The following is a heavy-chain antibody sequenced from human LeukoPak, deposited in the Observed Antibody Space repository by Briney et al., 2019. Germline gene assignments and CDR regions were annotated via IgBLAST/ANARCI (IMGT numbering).Heavy chain of an antibody. Sequence: GGSLRLSCAASGFTFSSYSMNWVRQAPGKGLEWVSSISSSSSYIYYADSVKGRFTISRDNAKNSLYLQMNRLRAEDTAVYYCVRVVAENYYYYMDVWGKGTTVTVSS. V-gene: IGHV3-21*01. J-gene: IGHJ6*03. CDR2: ISSSSSYI. CDR3: VRVVAENYYYYMDV. CDR1: GFTFSSYS.